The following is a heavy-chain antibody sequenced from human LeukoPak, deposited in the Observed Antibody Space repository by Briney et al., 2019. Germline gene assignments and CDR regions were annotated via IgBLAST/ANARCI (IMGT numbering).Heavy chain of an antibody. V-gene: IGHV3-23*01. CDR3: ASGTYRLGDY. CDR2: ISGSGVDT. D-gene: IGHD3-10*01. CDR1: GFSFSTCA. Sequence: GGSLRLSCVASGFSFSTCAMSWVRQAPGKGLEWVSGISGSGVDTHYADSVKGRFRISRDNSQNTLYLQLSSLRAEDTAVYYCASGTYRLGDYWGLGTLVTVSS. J-gene: IGHJ4*02.